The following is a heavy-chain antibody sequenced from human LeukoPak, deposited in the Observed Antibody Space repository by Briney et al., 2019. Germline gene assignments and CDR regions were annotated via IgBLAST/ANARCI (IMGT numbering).Heavy chain of an antibody. V-gene: IGHV3-11*06. D-gene: IGHD6-13*01. CDR2: ISSSSSYI. CDR3: ARVKNHRGIAVAGSDY. J-gene: IGHJ4*02. Sequence: PGGSLRLSCAASGFDGSHYYMAWIRQAPGKGLEWVSSISSSSSYIYYADSVKGRFTISRDNAKNSLYLQMNSLRAEDTAVYYCARVKNHRGIAVAGSDYWGQGTLVTVSS. CDR1: GFDGSHYY.